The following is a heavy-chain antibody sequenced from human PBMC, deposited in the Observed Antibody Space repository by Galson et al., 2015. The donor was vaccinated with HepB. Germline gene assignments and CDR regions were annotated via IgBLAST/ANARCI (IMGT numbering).Heavy chain of an antibody. CDR1: GFTFSSYS. CDR2: ISSSGSTI. D-gene: IGHD3-22*01. V-gene: IGHV3-48*02. J-gene: IGHJ6*02. CDR3: ARDRYYYDSSGYYEHYSYYYGMDV. Sequence: SLRLSCAASGFTFSSYSMNWVRQAPGKGLEWVSYISSSGSTIYYADSVKGRFTISRDNAKNSLYLQMNSLRDEDTAVYYCARDRYYYDSSGYYEHYSYYYGMDVWGQGTTVTVSS.